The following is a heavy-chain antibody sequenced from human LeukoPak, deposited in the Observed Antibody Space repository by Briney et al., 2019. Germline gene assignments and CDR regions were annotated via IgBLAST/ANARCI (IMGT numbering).Heavy chain of an antibody. Sequence: SETLSLTCAVYGGSFSGYYWSWIRQPPGKGLEWIGEINHSGSTNYNPSLKSRVTISVDTSKNQFSLKLSSVTAADTAVYYCATRRSYCSRTSCPRGGFDYWGQGTLVTVSS. CDR2: INHSGST. J-gene: IGHJ4*02. D-gene: IGHD2-2*01. V-gene: IGHV4-34*01. CDR3: ATRRSYCSRTSCPRGGFDY. CDR1: GGSFSGYY.